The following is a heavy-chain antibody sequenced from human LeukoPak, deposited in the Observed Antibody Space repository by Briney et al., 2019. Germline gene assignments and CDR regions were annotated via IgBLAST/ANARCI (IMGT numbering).Heavy chain of an antibody. CDR2: INEDGSEK. V-gene: IGHV3-7*01. D-gene: IGHD1-14*01. Sequence: GALRLSCAASGFSFGNYWMKWVRQDPVKGLEWVANINEDGSEKYYVDSVRGRFTISRDNAKNSLYLQMNSLRTEDTAIYHCARGGVRRGYYDYWGQGTLVTVSS. CDR1: GFSFGNYW. J-gene: IGHJ4*02. CDR3: ARGGVRRGYYDY.